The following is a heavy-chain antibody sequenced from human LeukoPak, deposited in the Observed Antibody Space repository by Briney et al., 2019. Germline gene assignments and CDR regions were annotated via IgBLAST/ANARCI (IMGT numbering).Heavy chain of an antibody. D-gene: IGHD6-13*01. Sequence: GASVKVSCKASGYTFAVYHMHWARQAPGQGLEWMGWINPNSGGTNYAQKFQGRVTMTSDTSISTAYMELSRLRSDDTAVYYCARGSSSWPYPSDYWGQGTLVTVSS. CDR2: INPNSGGT. CDR3: ARGSSSWPYPSDY. V-gene: IGHV1-2*02. J-gene: IGHJ4*02. CDR1: GYTFAVYH.